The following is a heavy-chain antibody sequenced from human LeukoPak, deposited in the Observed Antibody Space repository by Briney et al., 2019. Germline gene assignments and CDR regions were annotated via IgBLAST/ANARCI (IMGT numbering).Heavy chain of an antibody. Sequence: RGSLRLSCAASGFTLSSYAMSWVRQAPGKGLEWVSAISGSGGSTYYADSVKGRFTISRDNSKNTLYLQMNSLRAEDTAVYYCAKGELWFGESYYFDYWGQGTLVTVSS. CDR1: GFTLSSYA. J-gene: IGHJ4*02. CDR2: ISGSGGST. D-gene: IGHD3-10*01. V-gene: IGHV3-23*01. CDR3: AKGELWFGESYYFDY.